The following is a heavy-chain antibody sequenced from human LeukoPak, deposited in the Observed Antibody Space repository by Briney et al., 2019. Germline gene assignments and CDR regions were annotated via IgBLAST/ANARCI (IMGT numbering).Heavy chain of an antibody. V-gene: IGHV1-46*01. CDR3: ARDQSYYDFWSGAPQTPFDY. CDR1: GYTFSTYY. Sequence: ASVKVSCKASGYTFSTYYMHWVRQAPGQGLEWMGIINPSAGSTSYAEKFQGRVTMTRDTSTSTAYMELRSLRSDDTAVYYCARDQSYYDFWSGAPQTPFDYWGQGTLVTVSS. D-gene: IGHD3-3*01. CDR2: INPSAGST. J-gene: IGHJ4*02.